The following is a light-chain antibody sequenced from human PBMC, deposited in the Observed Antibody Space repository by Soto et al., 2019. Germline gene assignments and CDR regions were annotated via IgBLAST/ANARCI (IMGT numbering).Light chain of an antibody. J-gene: IGLJ1*01. CDR2: DVT. V-gene: IGLV2-14*03. CDR1: SSDVGGYNY. Sequence: QSVLTQPASVSGSPGQSITISCTGTSSDVGGYNYVSWYQQHPDKAPKLLIYDVTNRPSGVSNRFSGSKSGNTASLTISGLQAEDEADYYCNSYTSGNTYFFGSGTKLTVL. CDR3: NSYTSGNTYF.